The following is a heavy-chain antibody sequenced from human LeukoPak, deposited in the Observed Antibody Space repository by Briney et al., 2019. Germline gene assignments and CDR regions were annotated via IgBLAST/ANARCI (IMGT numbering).Heavy chain of an antibody. CDR3: AKDRPTVYSSSWLHFLDS. D-gene: IGHD6-13*01. Sequence: GGSLRLSCAASGFTFSSYGMIWVRQAPGKGLEWVSGISGSGGSTYLADSVKGRFTISRDNFKNTLYLQMNSLRADDTAVYYCAKDRPTVYSSSWLHFLDSWGREPWSPSP. CDR1: GFTFSSYG. J-gene: IGHJ4*02. V-gene: IGHV3-23*01. CDR2: ISGSGGST.